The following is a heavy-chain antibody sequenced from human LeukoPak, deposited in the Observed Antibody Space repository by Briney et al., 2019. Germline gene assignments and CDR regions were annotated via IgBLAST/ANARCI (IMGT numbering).Heavy chain of an antibody. CDR3: ARGAIGELSEFDY. D-gene: IGHD1-7*01. CDR1: GYTFTGYY. CDR2: INPNSGGT. V-gene: IGHV1-2*02. Sequence: ASVKVSCKASGYTFTGYYMHWVRQAPGQGLEWMGWINPNSGGTNYAQKFRGRVTMTRDTSISTAYMELSRLRSDDTAVYYCARGAIGELSEFDYWGQGTLVTVSS. J-gene: IGHJ4*02.